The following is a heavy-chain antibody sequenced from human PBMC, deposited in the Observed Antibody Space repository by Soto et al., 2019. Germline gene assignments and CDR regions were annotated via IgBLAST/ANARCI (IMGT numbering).Heavy chain of an antibody. J-gene: IGHJ5*02. V-gene: IGHV4-34*01. Sequence: SETLSLTCAVYGGSFSGYYWSWIRQPPGKGLEWIGEINHSGSTNYNPSLKSRVTISVDTSKNQFSLKLSSVTAADTAVYYCARELSYSLPGWGNWFDPWGQGTLVTVSS. CDR1: GGSFSGYY. D-gene: IGHD3-16*01. CDR2: INHSGST. CDR3: ARELSYSLPGWGNWFDP.